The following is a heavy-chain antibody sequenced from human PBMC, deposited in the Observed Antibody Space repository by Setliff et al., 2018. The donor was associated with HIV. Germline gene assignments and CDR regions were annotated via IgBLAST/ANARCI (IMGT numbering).Heavy chain of an antibody. J-gene: IGHJ3*02. CDR1: GFTFSSYA. V-gene: IGHV3-30-3*01. CDR2: ISYDGSNK. D-gene: IGHD3-22*01. Sequence: PGGSLRLSCAASGFTFSSYAMHWVRQAPGKGLEWVAVISYDGSNKYYADSVKGRFTISRDNSKNTLYLQMNSLRAEDTAVYYCARVSGIVVVFWAFDIWGQGTMVTVSS. CDR3: ARVSGIVVVFWAFDI.